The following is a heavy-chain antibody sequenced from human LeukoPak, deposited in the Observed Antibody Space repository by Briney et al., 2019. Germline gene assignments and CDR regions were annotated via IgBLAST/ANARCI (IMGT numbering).Heavy chain of an antibody. CDR3: ATASIVSSGWYMDY. CDR2: IYYSGST. Sequence: SETLSLTCTVSGGSISSGDYYWSWIRQPPGKGLEWIGYIYYSGSTSYNPSLKSRVTISVDTSKNQFSLKLSSVTAADTAVYYCATASIVSSGWYMDYWGQGTLVTVSS. D-gene: IGHD6-19*01. J-gene: IGHJ4*02. V-gene: IGHV4-30-4*01. CDR1: GGSISSGDYY.